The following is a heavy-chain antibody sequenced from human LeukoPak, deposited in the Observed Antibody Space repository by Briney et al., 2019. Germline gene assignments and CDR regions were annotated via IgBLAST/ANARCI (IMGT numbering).Heavy chain of an antibody. J-gene: IGHJ6*02. CDR3: ARDGGYCSGGSCYKYYYYYGMDV. Sequence: SVKVSCKASGGTFSSCAISWVRQAPGQGLEWMGGIIPIFGTANYAQKFQGRVTITADESTSTAYMELSSLRSEDTAVYYCARDGGYCSGGSCYKYYYYYGMDVWGQGTTVTVSS. D-gene: IGHD2-15*01. CDR2: IIPIFGTA. CDR1: GGTFSSCA. V-gene: IGHV1-69*13.